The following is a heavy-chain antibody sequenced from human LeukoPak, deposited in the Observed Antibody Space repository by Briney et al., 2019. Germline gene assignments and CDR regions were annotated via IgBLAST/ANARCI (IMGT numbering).Heavy chain of an antibody. V-gene: IGHV4-59*01. CDR2: IYYSGST. D-gene: IGHD6-19*01. CDR3: ASGSSGGNPYYFDY. J-gene: IGHJ4*02. CDR1: GGSISRYY. Sequence: SETLSLTCTVSGGSISRYYWSWIRQPPGKGLEWIGHIYYSGSTNYTPSLKSRVTISVDTSKSQFSLKLSSVTAADTAVYYCASGSSGGNPYYFDYWGQGTLVTVSS.